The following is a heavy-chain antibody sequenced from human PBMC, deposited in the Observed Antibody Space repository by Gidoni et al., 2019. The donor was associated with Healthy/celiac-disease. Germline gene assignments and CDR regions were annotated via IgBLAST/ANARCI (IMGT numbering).Heavy chain of an antibody. V-gene: IGHV3-33*01. CDR2: IWYDGSNK. D-gene: IGHD2-15*01. CDR1: SYG. CDR3: AREVGDGGNPEFDY. J-gene: IGHJ4*02. Sequence: SYGMHWVRQAPAKGLEWVAVIWYDGSNKYYADSVKGRFTISRDNSKNTLYLQMNSLRAEDTAVYYCAREVGDGGNPEFDYWGQGTLVTVSS.